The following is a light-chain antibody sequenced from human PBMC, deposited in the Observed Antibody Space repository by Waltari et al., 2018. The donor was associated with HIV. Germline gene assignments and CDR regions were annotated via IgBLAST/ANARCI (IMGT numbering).Light chain of an antibody. Sequence: QSALTQPASVSGSPGQSITISCTGTSSDVGGYNHVSWYQQHPGKAPKLMIYEVSTRPSGVSKRFSGSKSGNTASLTISGLQAEDEADYYCSSYTSSSTRVFGTGTKVTVL. V-gene: IGLV2-14*01. CDR1: SSDVGGYNH. CDR2: EVS. CDR3: SSYTSSSTRV. J-gene: IGLJ1*01.